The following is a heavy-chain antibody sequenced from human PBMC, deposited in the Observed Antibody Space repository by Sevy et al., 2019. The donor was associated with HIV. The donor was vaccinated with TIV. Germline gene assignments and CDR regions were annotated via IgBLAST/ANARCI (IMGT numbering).Heavy chain of an antibody. Sequence: GGSLRLSCAASGFTFSNYDMIWVRQAPGKGVEWVSYISSDSSRIYYADSVKGRLTISRDNAKNSLYVQMNRLRAEDTAVYYCAREGGYTDQGMDVWGQGTTVTVSS. CDR1: GFTFSNYD. CDR2: ISSDSSRI. V-gene: IGHV3-48*01. D-gene: IGHD5-12*01. J-gene: IGHJ6*02. CDR3: AREGGYTDQGMDV.